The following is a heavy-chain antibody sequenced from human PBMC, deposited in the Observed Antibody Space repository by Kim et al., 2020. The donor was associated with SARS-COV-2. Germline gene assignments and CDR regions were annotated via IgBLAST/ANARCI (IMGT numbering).Heavy chain of an antibody. CDR3: SFRRVWYGWDS. CDR2: IHPNGRS. CDR1: GGSISSFSY. Sequence: SETLSLTCDVSGGSISSFSYWTWVRQLPGGGLEWIADIHPNGRSNFNPSLRTRVTVSLDKARSQFSLDLSSVTAADTAVYFCSFRRVWYGWDSRGQG. V-gene: IGHV4-4*02. D-gene: IGHD6-19*01. J-gene: IGHJ4*02.